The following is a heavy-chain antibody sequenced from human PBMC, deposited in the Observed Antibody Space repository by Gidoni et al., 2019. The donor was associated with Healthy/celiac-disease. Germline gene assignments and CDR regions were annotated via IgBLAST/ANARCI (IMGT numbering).Heavy chain of an antibody. CDR1: GGTFERYA. CDR2: IIPIFGTA. CDR3: ARGSIAAPPGFDYYYYMDV. V-gene: IGHV1-69*01. D-gene: IGHD6-6*01. J-gene: IGHJ6*03. Sequence: QVQLVQSGAEGKKTGSPVKVSCKASGGTFERYAPRWVRPSPGQGLEWMGGIIPIFGTANYAQKFQGRVTITADESTSTAYMELSSLRSEDTAVYYCARGSIAAPPGFDYYYYMDVWGKGTTVTVSS.